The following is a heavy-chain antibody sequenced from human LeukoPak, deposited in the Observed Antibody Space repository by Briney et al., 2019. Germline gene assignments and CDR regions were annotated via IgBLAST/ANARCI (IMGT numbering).Heavy chain of an antibody. Sequence: GGSLRLSCAASGFTFSSYAMSWVRQAPGKGLEWVSAISGSGCSTYYADSAKGRFTISRDNSKNTLYLQMNSLRAEDTAVYYCAKDVHYDFWSGYPFDYWGQGTLVAVSP. V-gene: IGHV3-23*01. CDR2: ISGSGCST. D-gene: IGHD3-3*01. CDR1: GFTFSSYA. J-gene: IGHJ4*02. CDR3: AKDVHYDFWSGYPFDY.